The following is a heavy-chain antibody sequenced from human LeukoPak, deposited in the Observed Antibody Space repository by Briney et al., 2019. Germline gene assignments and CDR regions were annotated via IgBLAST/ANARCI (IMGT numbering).Heavy chain of an antibody. CDR3: SRDVLLVPREFDY. Sequence: GGSLRLSCAASGFTFSSYSMNWVRQAPGKGLEWVSSISSSSSYIYYADSVKGRFTISRDNAKNSLYLQTNSLRAEDTAVYYCSRDVLLVPREFDYWGKGTLVTVS. CDR2: ISSSSSYI. D-gene: IGHD3-10*01. CDR1: GFTFSSYS. V-gene: IGHV3-21*01. J-gene: IGHJ4*02.